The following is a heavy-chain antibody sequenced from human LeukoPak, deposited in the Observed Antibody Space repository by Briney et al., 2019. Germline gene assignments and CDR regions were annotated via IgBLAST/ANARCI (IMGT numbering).Heavy chain of an antibody. D-gene: IGHD5-18*01. CDR1: GYTFTGYY. V-gene: IGHV1-2*06. CDR3: ATILGGYSYSPPRDDAFDI. CDR2: INPNSGGT. J-gene: IGHJ3*02. Sequence: ASVKVSCKASGYTFTGYYMHWVRQAPGQGLEWMGRINPNSGGTNYAQKFQGRVTMTRDTSISTAYMELSSLRSEDTAVYYCATILGGYSYSPPRDDAFDIWGQGTMVTVSS.